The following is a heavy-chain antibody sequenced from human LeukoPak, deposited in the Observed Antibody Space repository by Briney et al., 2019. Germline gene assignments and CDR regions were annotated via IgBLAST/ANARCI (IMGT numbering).Heavy chain of an antibody. CDR1: GGSFSGYY. CDR3: ARHKQMDV. J-gene: IGHJ6*04. V-gene: IGHV4-34*01. D-gene: IGHD1/OR15-1a*01. CDR2: INHSGST. Sequence: SETLSLTCAVYGGSFSGYYWSWIRRPPGKGLEWIGEINHSGSTNYNPSLKSRVTISVDTSKNQFSLKLSSVTAADTAVYYCARHKQMDVWGKGTTVTISS.